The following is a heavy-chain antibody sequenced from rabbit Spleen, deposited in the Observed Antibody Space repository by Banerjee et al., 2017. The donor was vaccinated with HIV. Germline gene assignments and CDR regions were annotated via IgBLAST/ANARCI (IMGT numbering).Heavy chain of an antibody. CDR1: GFSFSNSDY. V-gene: IGHV1S40*01. Sequence: QSLEESGGDLGKPGASLTRTCTASGFSFSNSDYMCWVRQAPGKGLEWISCIAGSSSGFTYSATWAKGRFTCSKTSSTTVTLEMTSLTVADTATFFCGRAGEGGYGYLDLWGQGTLVTVS. CDR3: GRAGEGGYGYLDL. CDR2: IAGSSSGFT. D-gene: IGHD2-1*01. J-gene: IGHJ4*01.